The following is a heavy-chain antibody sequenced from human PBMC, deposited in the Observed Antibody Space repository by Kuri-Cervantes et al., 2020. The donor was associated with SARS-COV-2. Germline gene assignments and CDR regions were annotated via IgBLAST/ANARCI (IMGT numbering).Heavy chain of an antibody. V-gene: IGHV3-30-3*01. CDR2: ISYHGINK. D-gene: IGHD6-19*01. CDR3: AKGIAVAGTGGFDY. CDR1: GFTFNSHA. Sequence: GESLKISCTASGFTFNSHAMHWVRQAPGQGLEWVTVISYHGINKYYTDSVKGRFTISRDNSKNTLYLQMNSLRAEDTAVYYCAKGIAVAGTGGFDYWGQGTLVTVSS. J-gene: IGHJ4*02.